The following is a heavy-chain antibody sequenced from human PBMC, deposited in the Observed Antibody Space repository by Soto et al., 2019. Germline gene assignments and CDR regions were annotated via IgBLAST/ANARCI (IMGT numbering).Heavy chain of an antibody. J-gene: IGHJ4*02. CDR2: IAYDGSNK. CDR1: GFTFSSYS. D-gene: IGHD3-22*01. Sequence: QVQLVESGGGVVQPGRSLRLSCAASGFTFSSYSMHWVRQAPGKGLEWVAVIAYDGSNKYYADSVKGRFTISRDKSKNTLYLQMNGLRAEDTAVYYCARDYYDSSGYSYLGQGTLVTVSS. CDR3: ARDYYDSSGYSY. V-gene: IGHV3-30*04.